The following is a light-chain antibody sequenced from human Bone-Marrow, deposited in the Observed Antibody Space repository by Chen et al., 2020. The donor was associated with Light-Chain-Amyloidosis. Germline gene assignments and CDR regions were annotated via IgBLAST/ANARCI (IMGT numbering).Light chain of an antibody. CDR3: SSYTITNTLV. V-gene: IGLV2-14*01. CDR1: SSDVGGNNH. Sequence: HSALTQPASVSGSPGQSITISFTGTSSDVGGNNHVSWYQQHPDKAPKLMIYEVTNRPSWVPDRFYGSKSDNTASLTISGLQTEDEADYFCSSYTITNTLVFGSGTRVTVL. CDR2: EVT. J-gene: IGLJ1*01.